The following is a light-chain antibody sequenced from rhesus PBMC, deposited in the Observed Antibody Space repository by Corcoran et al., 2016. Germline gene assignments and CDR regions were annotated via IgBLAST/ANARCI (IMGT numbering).Light chain of an antibody. CDR2: KAS. V-gene: IGKV1-25*01. Sequence: DIQMTQSPSSLSASVGDRVSITCQASQGISNKLAWYQQKPGKSPKFLIYKASTLQTGVPSRFSGSGSGTDFTLTISSLQPEDFATYDCQHTYGPPFTFGPGTILDIK. J-gene: IGKJ3*01. CDR1: QGISNK. CDR3: QHTYGPPFT.